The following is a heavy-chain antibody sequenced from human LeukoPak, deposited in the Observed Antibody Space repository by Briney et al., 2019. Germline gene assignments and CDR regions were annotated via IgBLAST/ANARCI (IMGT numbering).Heavy chain of an antibody. J-gene: IGHJ4*02. CDR2: IKSKTDGGTT. Sequence: GGSLRLSCAASGFNFNTYTMSWVRQAPGKGLEWVGRIKSKTDGGTTDYAAPVKGRFTISRDDSKNTLYLQMNSLKTEDTAVYYCTTDEGGFDYWGQGTLVTVSS. CDR1: GFNFNTYT. D-gene: IGHD3-16*01. V-gene: IGHV3-15*01. CDR3: TTDEGGFDY.